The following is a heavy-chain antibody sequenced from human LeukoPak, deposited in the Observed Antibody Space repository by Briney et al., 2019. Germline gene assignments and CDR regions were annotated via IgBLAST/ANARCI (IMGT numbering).Heavy chain of an antibody. CDR3: ARDLPQGCSSTSCPFGY. CDR2: INPNSGGT. J-gene: IGHJ4*02. Sequence: ASVKVSCKASGYTFTGYYMHWARQAPGQGLEWMGWINPNSGGTNYAQKFQGRVTMTRDTSISTAYMELSRLRSDDTAVYYCARDLPQGCSSTSCPFGYWGQGTLVTVSS. CDR1: GYTFTGYY. D-gene: IGHD2-2*01. V-gene: IGHV1-2*02.